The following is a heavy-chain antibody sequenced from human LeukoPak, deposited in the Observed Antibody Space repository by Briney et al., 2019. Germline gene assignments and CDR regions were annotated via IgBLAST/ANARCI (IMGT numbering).Heavy chain of an antibody. CDR2: ISYDGSNK. V-gene: IGHV3-30-3*01. J-gene: IGHJ4*02. Sequence: PGGSLRLSCAASGSTFSSYAMHWVRQAPGKGLEWVAVISYDGSNKYYADSVKGRFTISRDNSKNTLYLQMNSLRAEDTAVYYCARGVQNYFDYWGQGTLVTVSS. D-gene: IGHD1-1*01. CDR3: ARGVQNYFDY. CDR1: GSTFSSYA.